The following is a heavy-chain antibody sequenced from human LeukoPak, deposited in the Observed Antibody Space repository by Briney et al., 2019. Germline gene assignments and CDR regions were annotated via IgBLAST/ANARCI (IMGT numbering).Heavy chain of an antibody. CDR2: LSYTGKT. Sequence: PSETLSLTCVVSGASVSSSHWNWIRQLPGKRLEWIGCLSYTGKTDYNPSLTSRVTISLYTSKNQVSLKLRSVTAADTAVYYCSEGYFEPFAHWGQGILVTVSS. CDR1: GASVSSSH. D-gene: IGHD2/OR15-2a*01. J-gene: IGHJ4*02. CDR3: SEGYFEPFAH. V-gene: IGHV4-59*02.